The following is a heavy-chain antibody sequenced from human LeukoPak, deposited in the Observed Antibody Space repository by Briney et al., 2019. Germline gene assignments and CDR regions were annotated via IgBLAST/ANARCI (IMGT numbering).Heavy chain of an antibody. CDR3: ARSLDTFDDY. J-gene: IGHJ4*02. V-gene: IGHV4-61*02. CDR2: IYTSGST. D-gene: IGHD3-16*01. Sequence: PSETLSLTCTVSVGYVSSGMYYSSWIRQPAGKGLEWIGRIYTSGSTNYNPSLKSRVTISVDTSKNQFSLQLSSVTAPETTVYYCARSLDTFDDYGGQGTLVTVSS. CDR1: VGYVSSGMYY.